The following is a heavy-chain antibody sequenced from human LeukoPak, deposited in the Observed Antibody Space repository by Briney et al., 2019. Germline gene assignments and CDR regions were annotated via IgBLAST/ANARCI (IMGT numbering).Heavy chain of an antibody. CDR3: AREVVVVPAALDYFDY. CDR2: INHSGST. D-gene: IGHD2-2*01. CDR1: GGSFSGYY. J-gene: IGHJ4*02. Sequence: SETLSLTCAVYGGSFSGYYWSWIRQPPGKGLEWIGEINHSGSTNYNPSLKSRVTVSVDTSKNQFSLKLSSVAAADTAVYYCAREVVVVPAALDYFDYWGQGTLVTVSS. V-gene: IGHV4-34*01.